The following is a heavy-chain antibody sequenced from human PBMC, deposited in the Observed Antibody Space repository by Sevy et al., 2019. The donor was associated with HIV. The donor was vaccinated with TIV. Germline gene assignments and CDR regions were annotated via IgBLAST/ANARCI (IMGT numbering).Heavy chain of an antibody. Sequence: LSLTCAASGFTFSSYSMNWVRQAPGKGLEWVSYISSSSSTIYYADSVKGRFTISRDNAKNSLYLQMNSLRDEDTAVYYCARGRIVVVPAAILYWGQGTLVTISS. D-gene: IGHD2-2*01. CDR2: ISSSSSTI. J-gene: IGHJ4*02. V-gene: IGHV3-48*02. CDR1: GFTFSSYS. CDR3: ARGRIVVVPAAILY.